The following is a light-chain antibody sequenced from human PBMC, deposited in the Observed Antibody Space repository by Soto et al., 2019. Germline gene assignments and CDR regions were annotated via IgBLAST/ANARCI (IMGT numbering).Light chain of an antibody. J-gene: IGLJ1*01. V-gene: IGLV2-14*01. CDR3: SSFTSSRAYV. Sequence: QSVLTQPASVSGSPGQSITISCTGTSSDVGNYNYVSWYQQQSGKAPKLIIYEVSNRPSGVSNRFSGPKSGNTASLTISGLQAEDEADYYCSSFTSSRAYVFGIGTKVTVL. CDR1: SSDVGNYNY. CDR2: EVS.